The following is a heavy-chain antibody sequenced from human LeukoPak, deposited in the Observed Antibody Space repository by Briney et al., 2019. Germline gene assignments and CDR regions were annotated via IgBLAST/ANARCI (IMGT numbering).Heavy chain of an antibody. Sequence: SVKVSCKASGGTFGSYAISWVRQAPGQGLEWMGRIIPILGIANYAQKFQGRVTITADKSTSTAYMELSSLRSEDTAVYYCARSGITMVRGVIIPNAFDIWGQGTMVTVSS. CDR3: ARSGITMVRGVIIPNAFDI. D-gene: IGHD3-10*01. CDR1: GGTFGSYA. V-gene: IGHV1-69*04. CDR2: IIPILGIA. J-gene: IGHJ3*02.